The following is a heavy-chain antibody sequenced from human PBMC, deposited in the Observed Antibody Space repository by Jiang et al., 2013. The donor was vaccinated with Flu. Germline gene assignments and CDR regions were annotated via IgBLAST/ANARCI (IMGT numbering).Heavy chain of an antibody. CDR3: ARGGNFYGSGSYLFYFDY. V-gene: IGHV4-39*07. D-gene: IGHD3-10*01. Sequence: LKPSETLSLTCSVSGASLGGSSYYWGWIRQSPGKGLEWITSSYYSGVPYSNPSLKSRVSISVDTSKNEFSLRLSSVTAADTAVYYCARGGNFYGSGSYLFYFDYWGQGSLVTVSS. CDR2: SYYSGVP. J-gene: IGHJ4*02. CDR1: GASLGGSSYY.